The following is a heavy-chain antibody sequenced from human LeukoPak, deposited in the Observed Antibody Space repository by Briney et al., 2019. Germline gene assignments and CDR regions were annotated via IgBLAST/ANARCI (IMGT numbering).Heavy chain of an antibody. J-gene: IGHJ3*02. CDR3: ARQRETRSSWTVNDAFDI. V-gene: IGHV4-4*02. CDR2: IYHSGTT. Sequence: PSQTLSLTCTVSGGSLSSSTWWNWVRQPPGKGLEWIGQIYHSGTTNYNPSLKSRVTISVDTSKNQFSLKVSSVTAADTAVYYCARQRETRSSWTVNDAFDIWGQGTMVTVSS. D-gene: IGHD4-17*01. CDR1: GGSLSSSTW.